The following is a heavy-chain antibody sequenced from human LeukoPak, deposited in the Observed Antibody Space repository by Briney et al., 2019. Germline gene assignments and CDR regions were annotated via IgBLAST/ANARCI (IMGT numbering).Heavy chain of an antibody. CDR3: ARLKLEIRGQRGFDF. Sequence: PSETLSLTCTVSGGSISSYYWSWIRQPPGKGLEWIGYIYYSGSTNYNPSLKSRVTISVDTSKNQFSLKLSSVTAADTAVYYCARLKLEIRGQRGFDFWGQGTFVTVSS. J-gene: IGHJ3*01. CDR2: IYYSGST. V-gene: IGHV4-59*01. CDR1: GGSISSYY.